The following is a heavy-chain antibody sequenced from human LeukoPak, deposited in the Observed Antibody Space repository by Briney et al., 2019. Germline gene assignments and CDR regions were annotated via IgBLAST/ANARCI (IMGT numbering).Heavy chain of an antibody. V-gene: IGHV3-23*01. D-gene: IGHD5-18*01. CDR3: GKTTVGYSSGQKPAWPVDY. Sequence: PGGSLRLSCEASGFTLGSHAMYWVRQAPGKGLEWVAGIFGSGGSPHHADPVKGRFTISRDNSRNTVYLQINSLRAEDTAVYYCGKTTVGYSSGQKPAWPVDYWGQGTLVTVSS. CDR1: GFTLGSHA. CDR2: IFGSGGSP. J-gene: IGHJ4*02.